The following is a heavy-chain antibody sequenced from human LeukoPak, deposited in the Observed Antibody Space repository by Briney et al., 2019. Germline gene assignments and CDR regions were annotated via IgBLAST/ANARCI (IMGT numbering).Heavy chain of an antibody. CDR3: ARDRLGGYSYGYYYYYGMDV. V-gene: IGHV4-59*12. CDR1: GGSISSYY. D-gene: IGHD5-18*01. J-gene: IGHJ6*02. CDR2: IYYSGST. Sequence: SETLSLTCTVSGGSISSYYWSWIRQPPGKGLEWIGYIYYSGSTNYNPSLKSRVTISVDTSKNQFSLKLSSVTAADTAVYYCARDRLGGYSYGYYYYYGMDVWGQGTTVTVSS.